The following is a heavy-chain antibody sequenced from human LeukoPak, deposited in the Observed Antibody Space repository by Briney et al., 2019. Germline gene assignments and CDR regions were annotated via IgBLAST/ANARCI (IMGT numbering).Heavy chain of an antibody. Sequence: SVKVSCKASGGTFSSYAISWVRQAPGQGLEWMGGIIPIFGTANYAQKFQGRVTITTDESTSTAYMELRSLRSDDTAVYYCACRIAAVTRGAFDIWGQGTMVTVSS. CDR3: ACRIAAVTRGAFDI. CDR2: IIPIFGTA. V-gene: IGHV1-69*05. J-gene: IGHJ3*02. CDR1: GGTFSSYA. D-gene: IGHD6-13*01.